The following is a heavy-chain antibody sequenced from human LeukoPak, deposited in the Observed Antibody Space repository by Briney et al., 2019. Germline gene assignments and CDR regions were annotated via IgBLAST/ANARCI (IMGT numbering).Heavy chain of an antibody. D-gene: IGHD4-17*01. Sequence: PGGSLRLSCAASGFTFSSYSMNWVRQAPGKGLEWVSSISSSSSYIYYADSVKGRFTISRDNAKNSLYLQMNSLRAEDTAVYYCARSKTTVTTDSFDYWGQGTLVTVSS. CDR1: GFTFSSYS. CDR3: ARSKTTVTTDSFDY. V-gene: IGHV3-21*01. CDR2: ISSSSSYI. J-gene: IGHJ4*02.